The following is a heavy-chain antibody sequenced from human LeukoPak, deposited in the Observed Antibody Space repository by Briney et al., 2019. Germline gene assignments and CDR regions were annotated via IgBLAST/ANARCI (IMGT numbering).Heavy chain of an antibody. D-gene: IGHD1-26*01. J-gene: IGHJ4*02. CDR1: GLTFDDYG. CDR2: INWNGGTT. CDR3: ARGALRLFDY. V-gene: IGHV3-20*04. Sequence: GGSLRLSCVASGLTFDDYGMSWVRPAPGKGLEWVSGINWNGGTTTYADSVKGRFTISRDNAKNSLYLQMNSLKAEDTAVYYCARGALRLFDYWGQGTLVTVSS.